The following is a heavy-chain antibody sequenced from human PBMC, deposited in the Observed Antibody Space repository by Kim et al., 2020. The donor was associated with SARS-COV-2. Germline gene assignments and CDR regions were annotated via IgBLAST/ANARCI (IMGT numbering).Heavy chain of an antibody. D-gene: IGHD6-25*01. Sequence: ASVKVSCKASGYTFTGYYMHWVRQAPGQGLEWMGWINPNSGGTNYAQKFQGWVTMTRDTSISTAYMELSRLRSDDTAVYYCARDHPGYSSGEDYYYYGMDVWGQGTTVTVSS. CDR3: ARDHPGYSSGEDYYYYGMDV. CDR2: INPNSGGT. CDR1: GYTFTGYY. V-gene: IGHV1-2*04. J-gene: IGHJ6*02.